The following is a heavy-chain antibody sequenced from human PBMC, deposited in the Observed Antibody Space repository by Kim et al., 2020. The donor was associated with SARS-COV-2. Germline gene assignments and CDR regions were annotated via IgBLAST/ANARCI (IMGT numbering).Heavy chain of an antibody. CDR3: ASPRLLSGIDY. D-gene: IGHD2-15*01. CDR1: GGSISSSSYY. J-gene: IGHJ4*02. CDR2: IYYSGST. V-gene: IGHV4-39*01. Sequence: SETLSLTCPVSGGSISSSSYYWGWIRQPPGKGLEWIGSIYYSGSTYYNPSLKSRVTISVDTSKNQFSLKLSSVTAADTAVYYCASPRLLSGIDYWGQGTLVTVSS.